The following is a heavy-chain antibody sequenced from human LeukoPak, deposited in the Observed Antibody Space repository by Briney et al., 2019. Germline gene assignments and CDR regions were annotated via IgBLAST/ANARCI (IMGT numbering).Heavy chain of an antibody. Sequence: SETLSLTCTVSGGSISSYYWSWIRQPPGKGLEWIGYIYYSGSTNYNPPLKSRVTISVDTSKNQFSLKLSSVTAADTAVYYCARTYDSSRPAYYFDYWGQGTLVTVSS. CDR2: IYYSGST. D-gene: IGHD3-22*01. V-gene: IGHV4-59*01. CDR3: ARTYDSSRPAYYFDY. J-gene: IGHJ4*02. CDR1: GGSISSYY.